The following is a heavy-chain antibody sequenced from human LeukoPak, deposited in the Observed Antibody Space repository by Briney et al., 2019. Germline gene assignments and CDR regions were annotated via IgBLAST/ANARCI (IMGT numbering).Heavy chain of an antibody. D-gene: IGHD6-19*01. CDR3: ARGSSGWYYFDY. CDR2: IIPIFGTA. J-gene: IGHJ4*02. Sequence: GASVKVSCKASGGTFSSYAISWVRQAPGQGLEWMGGIIPIFGTANYAQKFQGRVTITADESTSTAYMELSSLRSEDTAVYYCARGSSGWYYFDYWDQGTLVTVSS. CDR1: GGTFSSYA. V-gene: IGHV1-69*13.